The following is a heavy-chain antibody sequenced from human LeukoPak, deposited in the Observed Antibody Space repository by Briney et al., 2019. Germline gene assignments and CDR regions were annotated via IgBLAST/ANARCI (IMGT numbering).Heavy chain of an antibody. J-gene: IGHJ4*02. V-gene: IGHV1-69*05. CDR2: IIPIFGTA. CDR3: ARGYSYGGY. D-gene: IGHD5-18*01. CDR1: GGTLISYA. Sequence: SVKVSCKTSGGTLISYAISWVRQAPGQGLEWMRGIIPIFGTANYAQKFQGRVTMTRDTSTSTVYMELSSLRSEDTAVYYCARGYSYGGYWGQGTLVTVSS.